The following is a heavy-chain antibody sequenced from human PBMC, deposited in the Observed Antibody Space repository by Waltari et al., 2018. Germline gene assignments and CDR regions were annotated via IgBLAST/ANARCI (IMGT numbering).Heavy chain of an antibody. V-gene: IGHV1-46*01. CDR3: ARDRLSHYYDSSGYYCDY. Sequence: QVQLVQSGAEVKKPGASVQVSCKASGYTFTSYYMHWVRQAPGQGLEWMGIINPSGGSTNYAQKFQGRDTMTRDTSTSTVYMELSSLRSEDTAVYYCARDRLSHYYDSSGYYCDYWGQGTLVTVSS. D-gene: IGHD3-22*01. J-gene: IGHJ4*02. CDR1: GYTFTSYY. CDR2: INPSGGST.